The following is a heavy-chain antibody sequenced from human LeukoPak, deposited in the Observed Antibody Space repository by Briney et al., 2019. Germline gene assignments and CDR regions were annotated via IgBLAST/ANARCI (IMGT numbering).Heavy chain of an antibody. V-gene: IGHV4-38-2*02. CDR1: GYSISSGYC. CDR2: IYHSGST. CDR3: ASSEGFGNGDY. D-gene: IGHD3-10*01. J-gene: IGHJ4*02. Sequence: SETLSLTCTVSGYSISSGYCWGWIRQPPGKGLEWIGSIYHSGSTYYNPSLKSRVTISVDTSKNQFSLKLSSVTAADAAVYYCASSEGFGNGDYWGQGTLVTVSS.